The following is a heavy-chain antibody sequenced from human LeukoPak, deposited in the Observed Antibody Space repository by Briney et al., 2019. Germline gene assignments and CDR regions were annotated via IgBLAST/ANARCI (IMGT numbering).Heavy chain of an antibody. CDR2: MNPNSGNT. Sequence: GASVKVSCKASGGTFSSYAISWVRQAPGQGLEWMGWMNPNSGNTGYAQKFQGRVTMTRNTSISTAYMELSSLRSEDTAVYYCARDPNYYDSSGWDYWGQGTLVTVSS. CDR1: GGTFSSYA. D-gene: IGHD3-22*01. J-gene: IGHJ4*02. CDR3: ARDPNYYDSSGWDY. V-gene: IGHV1-8*02.